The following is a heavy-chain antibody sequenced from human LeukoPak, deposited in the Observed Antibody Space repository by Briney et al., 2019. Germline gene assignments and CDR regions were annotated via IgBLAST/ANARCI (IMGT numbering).Heavy chain of an antibody. D-gene: IGHD1-26*01. CDR3: ARGRSGSSARWFDP. CDR1: GYTFTSYD. J-gene: IGHJ5*02. Sequence: ASVKVSCKASGYTFTSYDINWVRQATGQGLEWMGWMNPNSGNTGYAQKFQGRVTITRNTSISTAYMELSSLRSEDTAVYYCARGRSGSSARWFDPWGQGTLVTVSS. V-gene: IGHV1-8*03. CDR2: MNPNSGNT.